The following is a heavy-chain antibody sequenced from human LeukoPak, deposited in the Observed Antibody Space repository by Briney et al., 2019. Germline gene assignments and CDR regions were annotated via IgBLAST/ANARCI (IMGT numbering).Heavy chain of an antibody. V-gene: IGHV1-69*05. Sequence: ASVKVSCKASGGTFSSYAISWVRQAPGQGLEWMGGIIPIFGTANYAQKFQGRVTITTDEPTSTAYMELSSLRSEDTAVYYCARAQGCSGGSCYSGGHFDYWGQGTLVTVSS. CDR1: GGTFSSYA. D-gene: IGHD2-15*01. J-gene: IGHJ4*02. CDR2: IIPIFGTA. CDR3: ARAQGCSGGSCYSGGHFDY.